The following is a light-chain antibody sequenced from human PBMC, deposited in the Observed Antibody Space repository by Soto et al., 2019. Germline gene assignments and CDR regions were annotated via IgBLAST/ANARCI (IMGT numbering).Light chain of an antibody. CDR3: QSYDSSNRV. CDR1: SGSIASNY. Sequence: NFMLTQPHSVSESPGRTVTISFTRSSGSIASNYVQWYQQRPGSSPTTVIYEDNQRPSGVPDRFSGSIDSSSNSGSLTISGLKTEDEADYYCQSYDSSNRVFGTGTKVTVL. V-gene: IGLV6-57*01. CDR2: EDN. J-gene: IGLJ1*01.